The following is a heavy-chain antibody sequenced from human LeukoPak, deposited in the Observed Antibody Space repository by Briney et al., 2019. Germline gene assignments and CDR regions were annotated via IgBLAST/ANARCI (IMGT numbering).Heavy chain of an antibody. V-gene: IGHV4-61*05. CDR3: ARSRPWLLDY. CDR1: GGSISSSSYY. CDR2: IYYSGST. J-gene: IGHJ4*02. D-gene: IGHD5-12*01. Sequence: SETLSLTCTVSGGSISSSSYYWGWIRQPPGKGLEWIGYIYYSGSTNYNPSLKSRVTISVDTSKNQFSLKLSSVTAADTAVYYCARSRPWLLDYWGQGTLVTVSS.